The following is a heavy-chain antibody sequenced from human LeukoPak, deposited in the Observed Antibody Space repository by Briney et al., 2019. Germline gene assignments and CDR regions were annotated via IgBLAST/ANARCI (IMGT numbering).Heavy chain of an antibody. Sequence: GGSLRPSCAASGFTFSSYSMNWVRQAPGKGLEWVSSISSSSSYIYYADSVKGRFTISRDNAKNSLYLQMNSLRAEDTAVYYCASQGYSSGWYFYYWGQGTLVTVSS. J-gene: IGHJ4*02. CDR1: GFTFSSYS. CDR3: ASQGYSSGWYFYY. D-gene: IGHD6-19*01. V-gene: IGHV3-21*01. CDR2: ISSSSSYI.